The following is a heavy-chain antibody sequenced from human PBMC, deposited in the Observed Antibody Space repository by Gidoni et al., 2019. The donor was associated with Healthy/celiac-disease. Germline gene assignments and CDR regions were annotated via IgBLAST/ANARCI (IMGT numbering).Heavy chain of an antibody. CDR3: ARDNEVYSSSIDY. J-gene: IGHJ4*02. D-gene: IGHD6-6*01. CDR2: IYTSGST. V-gene: IGHV4-61*02. CDR1: GGSISSGSYY. Sequence: QVQLQESGPGLVKPSQTLSLTCTVSGGSISSGSYYWSWIRQPAGKGLEWIGRIYTSGSTNYNPSLKSRVTISVDTSKNQFSLKLSSVTAADTAVYYCARDNEVYSSSIDYWGQGTLVTVSS.